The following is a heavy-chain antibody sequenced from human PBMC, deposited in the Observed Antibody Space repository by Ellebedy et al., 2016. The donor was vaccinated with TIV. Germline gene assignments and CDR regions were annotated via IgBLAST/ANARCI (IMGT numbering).Heavy chain of an antibody. CDR2: ISSSVTTV. V-gene: IGHV3-11*01. J-gene: IGHJ4*02. CDR1: GFTFSDYY. D-gene: IGHD5-12*01. Sequence: GESLKIPCAASGFTFSDYYMSWIRQAPGKGLEWISYISSSVTTVYYADSVKGRFNISRDNAKNSLYLQMNSLRVEDTAMYYCARVRQGSGGYNFWGQGTLVTVSS. CDR3: ARVRQGSGGYNF.